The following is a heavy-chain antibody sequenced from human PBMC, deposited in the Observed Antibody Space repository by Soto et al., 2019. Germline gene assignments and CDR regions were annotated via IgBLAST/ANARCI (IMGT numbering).Heavy chain of an antibody. D-gene: IGHD3-3*01. V-gene: IGHV4-39*01. Sequence: SETLSLTCTVSGGSISSSSYYWGWIRQPPGKGLEWIGSIYYSGSTYYNPSLKSRVTISVDTSKNQFSLKLSSVTAADTAVYYCARWEGGYYFNYYYGMDVWGQGTTVT. J-gene: IGHJ6*02. CDR2: IYYSGST. CDR3: ARWEGGYYFNYYYGMDV. CDR1: GGSISSSSYY.